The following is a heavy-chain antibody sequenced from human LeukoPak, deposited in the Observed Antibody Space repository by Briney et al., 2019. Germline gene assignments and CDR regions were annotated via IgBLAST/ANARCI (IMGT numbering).Heavy chain of an antibody. J-gene: IGHJ4*02. D-gene: IGHD6-13*01. CDR1: GFTVSSNY. V-gene: IGHV3-53*01. CDR3: AKESGIAAAHFDY. CDR2: IYSGGST. Sequence: GGSLRLSCAASGFTVSSNYMSWVRQAPGKGLEWVSVIYSGGSTYYADSVKGRFTISRDNSKNTLYLQMNSLRAEDTAVYYCAKESGIAAAHFDYWGQGTLVTVSS.